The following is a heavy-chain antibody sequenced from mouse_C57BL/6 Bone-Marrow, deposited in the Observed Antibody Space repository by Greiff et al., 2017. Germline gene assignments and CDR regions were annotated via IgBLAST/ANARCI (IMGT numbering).Heavy chain of an antibody. J-gene: IGHJ4*01. Sequence: VKLLESGAELARPGASVKLSCKASGYTFTSYGISWVKQRTGQGLEWIGEIYPRSGNTYYNEKFKGKATLTADKSSSTAYMELRSLTSEDSAVYFCARRGYYGSSYAMDYWGQGTSVTVSS. D-gene: IGHD1-1*01. CDR2: IYPRSGNT. V-gene: IGHV1-81*01. CDR1: GYTFTSYG. CDR3: ARRGYYGSSYAMDY.